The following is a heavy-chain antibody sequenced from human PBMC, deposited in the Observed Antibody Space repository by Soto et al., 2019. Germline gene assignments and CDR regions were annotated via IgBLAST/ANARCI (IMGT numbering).Heavy chain of an antibody. V-gene: IGHV4-4*07. D-gene: IGHD1-1*01. CDR1: GGYLNTFN. CDR2: LFPTGNT. Sequence: TLSVSCTGSGGYLNTFNWSWVRQQAREGLEWIGRLFPTGNTDSSPSLKSRVTLPVDTSKNQTSLNLTSVTAADMAVYYCAREGSHRAYNFAIGLQLWSFDRWGQGIPVTVS. CDR3: AREGSHRAYNFAIGLQLWSFDR. J-gene: IGHJ5*02.